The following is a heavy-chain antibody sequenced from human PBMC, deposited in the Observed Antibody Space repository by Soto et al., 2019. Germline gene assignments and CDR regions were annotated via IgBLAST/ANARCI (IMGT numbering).Heavy chain of an antibody. CDR1: GGSISSYR. Sequence: QVQLQESGPGLVRPSETLSLTCTVSGGSISSYRWSWIRQPAGKGLEWIGRLNTYGNTHYNPSLKSRVTVAADTSRNQFFLTLRSVTAAYSAVYHCGRESGETWDYEASWGQGTPVTVSS. D-gene: IGHD1-7*01. J-gene: IGHJ5*02. CDR2: LNTYGNT. V-gene: IGHV4-4*07. CDR3: GRESGETWDYEAS.